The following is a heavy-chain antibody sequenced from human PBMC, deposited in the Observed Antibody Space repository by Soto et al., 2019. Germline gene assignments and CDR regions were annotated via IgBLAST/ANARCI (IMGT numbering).Heavy chain of an antibody. Sequence: SENLSLTCSVSGGSVTRINYYWSWIRQPPGKGLEWIGYIYNSGSTIYNPALKSRVAISLDTSKNHFSLRLTSVTAADTAVYYCARHQAPGEFPFDPSFQGPLVSVS. CDR2: IYNSGST. V-gene: IGHV4-61*03. D-gene: IGHD3-10*01. CDR3: ARHQAPGEFPFDP. J-gene: IGHJ5*02. CDR1: GGSVTRINYY.